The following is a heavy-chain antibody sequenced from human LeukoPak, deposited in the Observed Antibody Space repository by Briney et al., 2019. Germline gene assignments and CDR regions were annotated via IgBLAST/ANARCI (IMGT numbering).Heavy chain of an antibody. V-gene: IGHV4-39*01. Sequence: SETLSLNCTVSGGSISSSTYYWGWIRQPPGKGLEWIGNLYYSGSTYYNPSLKSRVTISVDTSKNQFSLKLSSVTAADTAVYYCARQAISGYDPPPFDSWGQGTLVTVSS. CDR1: GGSISSSTYY. CDR3: ARQAISGYDPPPFDS. CDR2: LYYSGST. D-gene: IGHD5-12*01. J-gene: IGHJ4*02.